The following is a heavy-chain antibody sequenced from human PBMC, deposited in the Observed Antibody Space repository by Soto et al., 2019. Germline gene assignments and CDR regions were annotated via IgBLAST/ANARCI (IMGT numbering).Heavy chain of an antibody. CDR3: ARGNFDWLLLAGPYFDY. J-gene: IGHJ4*02. CDR2: INAGNGNT. V-gene: IGHV1-3*01. Sequence: QVQLVQSGAEVKKPGASVKVSCKASGYTFTTYAIHWVRQAPGQRPEWMGWINAGNGNTKYSQRFQGRVTITRDRSASTAYMELSSLRSEDTAVYYCARGNFDWLLLAGPYFDYWGQGTLVTVSS. D-gene: IGHD3-9*01. CDR1: GYTFTTYA.